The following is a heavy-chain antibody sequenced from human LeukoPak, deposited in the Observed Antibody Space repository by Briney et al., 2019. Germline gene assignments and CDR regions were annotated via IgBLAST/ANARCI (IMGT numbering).Heavy chain of an antibody. Sequence: SETLSLTCAPYGGTFSCYAWSWTWIRQTPEKGLEWIGEIIEKGNANYNPSLKSRVTIDLDTSKNQFSLKLTSMTAADTAMCYSATGYYPSWWYLDLWGRGTLVTVS. CDR3: ATGYYPSWWYLDL. CDR2: IIEKGNA. D-gene: IGHD3-10*01. V-gene: IGHV4-34*01. J-gene: IGHJ2*01. CDR1: GGTFSCYA.